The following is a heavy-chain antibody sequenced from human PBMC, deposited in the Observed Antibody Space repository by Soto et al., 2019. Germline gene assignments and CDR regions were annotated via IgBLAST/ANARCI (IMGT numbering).Heavy chain of an antibody. CDR1: GYTFTSYY. CDR2: INPSGGST. V-gene: IGHV1-46*01. CDR3: ARDWVTIFGVVLDYYYGMDV. J-gene: IGHJ6*02. Sequence: ASVKVSCKASGYTFTSYYMHWVRQAPGQGLEWMGIINPSGGSTSYAQKFQGRVTMTRDTSTSTVYMELSSLRSEDTAVYYCARDWVTIFGVVLDYYYGMDVWGQGTTVTVS. D-gene: IGHD3-3*01.